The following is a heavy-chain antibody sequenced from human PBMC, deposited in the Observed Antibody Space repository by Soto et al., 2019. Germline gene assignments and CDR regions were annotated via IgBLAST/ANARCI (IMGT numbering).Heavy chain of an antibody. CDR3: ARDLCSGGSFYRRSHNWFDP. CDR1: GGTFSSYA. CDR2: IIPIFGTA. Sequence: SVKVSFKAPGGTFSSYAISLVRQAPGQGXEWVGEIIPIFGTANYAQKFHGRVTITADVSTRTAYMELSSLRSEDTAVYYCARDLCSGGSFYRRSHNWFDPWGQGTLVTVSS. V-gene: IGHV1-69*13. D-gene: IGHD2-15*01. J-gene: IGHJ5*02.